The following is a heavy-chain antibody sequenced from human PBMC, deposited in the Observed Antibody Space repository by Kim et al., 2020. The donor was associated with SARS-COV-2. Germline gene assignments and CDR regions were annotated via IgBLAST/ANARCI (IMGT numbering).Heavy chain of an antibody. CDR3: ARTLVLSGYYGMDV. J-gene: IGHJ6*02. Sequence: YAASVKGRFTNSRDNSKNTLYLQMNSLRAEDTAVYYCARTLVLSGYYGMDVWGQGTTVTVSS. D-gene: IGHD3-10*01. V-gene: IGHV3-33*01.